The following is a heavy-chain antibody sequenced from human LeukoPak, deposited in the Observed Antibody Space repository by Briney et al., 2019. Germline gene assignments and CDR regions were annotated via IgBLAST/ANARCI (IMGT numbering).Heavy chain of an antibody. D-gene: IGHD3-10*01. V-gene: IGHV4-39*07. J-gene: IGHJ6*03. CDR3: ARRRTLRGAYGSGSYPYYYMDV. CDR2: INHSGST. CDR1: GGSISSTSYY. Sequence: RPSETLSLTCTVSGGSISSTSYYWGWIRQPPGKGLEWIGEINHSGSTNYNPSLKSRVTISVDTSKNQFSLKLSSVTAADTAVYYCARRRTLRGAYGSGSYPYYYMDVWGKGTTVTISS.